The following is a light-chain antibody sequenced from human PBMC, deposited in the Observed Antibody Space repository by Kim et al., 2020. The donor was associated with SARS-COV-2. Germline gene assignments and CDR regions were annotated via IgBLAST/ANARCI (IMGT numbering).Light chain of an antibody. CDR3: SSYTSSSTWV. CDR2: DVS. V-gene: IGLV2-14*04. Sequence: GQSITISCTGTSSDVGGYNYVSWYQQHPGKAPKLMIYDVSKRPSGVSNRLSGSKSGNTASLTISGLQAEDEADYYCSSYTSSSTWVFGGGTKLTVL. CDR1: SSDVGGYNY. J-gene: IGLJ3*02.